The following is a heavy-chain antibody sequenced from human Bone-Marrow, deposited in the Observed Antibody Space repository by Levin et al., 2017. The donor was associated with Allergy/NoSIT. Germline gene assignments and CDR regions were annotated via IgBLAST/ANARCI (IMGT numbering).Heavy chain of an antibody. CDR2: ISSTSTYI. CDR3: ASGGTLDY. D-gene: IGHD1-1*01. CDR1: GFSFSNYK. V-gene: IGHV3-21*01. Sequence: LSLTCAVSGFSFSNYKMNWVRQAPGKGLEWVSAISSTSTYIYYADSVKGRFTISRDNAKNTLYLQMSSLRVEDTAVYYCASGGTLDYWGQGTLLAVSS. J-gene: IGHJ4*02.